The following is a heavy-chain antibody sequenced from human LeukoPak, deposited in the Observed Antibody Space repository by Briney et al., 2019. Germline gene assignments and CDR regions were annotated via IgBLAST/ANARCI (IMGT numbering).Heavy chain of an antibody. CDR1: GFTFDDYG. Sequence: PGGSLRLSCAASGFTFDDYGMSWVRQAPGKGLEWVSAISGSGGSTYYADSVKGRFTISRDNSKNTLYLQMNSLRAEDTAVYYCAKDREIAVAGTCDYWGQGTLVTVSS. J-gene: IGHJ4*02. D-gene: IGHD6-19*01. V-gene: IGHV3-23*01. CDR3: AKDREIAVAGTCDY. CDR2: ISGSGGST.